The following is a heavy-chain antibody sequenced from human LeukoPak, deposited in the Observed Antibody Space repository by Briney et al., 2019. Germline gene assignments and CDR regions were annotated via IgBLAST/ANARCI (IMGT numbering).Heavy chain of an antibody. V-gene: IGHV1-18*01. CDR3: AGQDRSNWYSFDY. CDR2: ISAYNGNT. J-gene: IGHJ4*02. D-gene: IGHD6-13*01. Sequence: GASVKVSCKASGYTFTSYGITWVRQAPGQGLEWMGWISAYNGNTKYTQKLQGRVTMTTDTSTSTVYMELRSLRSDDTAVYYCAGQDRSNWYSFDYWGQGTLVTVSS. CDR1: GYTFTSYG.